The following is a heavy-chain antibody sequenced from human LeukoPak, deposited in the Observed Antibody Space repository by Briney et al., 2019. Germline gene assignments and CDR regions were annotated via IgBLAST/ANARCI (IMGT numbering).Heavy chain of an antibody. V-gene: IGHV4-39*07. J-gene: IGHJ5*02. CDR2: INHSGST. Sequence: SETLSLTCTVSGGSISSSSYYWGWIRQPPGKGLEWIGEINHSGSTNYNPSLKSRVTISVDTSKNQFSLKLSSVTAADTAVYYCARGEYSSSAWFDPWGQGTLVTVSS. CDR1: GGSISSSSYY. CDR3: ARGEYSSSAWFDP. D-gene: IGHD6-6*01.